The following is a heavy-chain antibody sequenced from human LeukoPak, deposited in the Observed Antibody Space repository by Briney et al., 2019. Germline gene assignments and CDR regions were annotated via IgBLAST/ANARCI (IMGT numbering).Heavy chain of an antibody. V-gene: IGHV1-69*01. Sequence: SVKVSCKATGGTFSSYAISWVRQAPGQGLEWMGGIIPIFGTANYAQKFQGRVTITADESTSTAYMELSSLRSEDTAVYYCARLRRGARTYYFDYWGQGTLVTVSS. J-gene: IGHJ4*02. CDR3: ARLRRGARTYYFDY. CDR1: GGTFSSYA. D-gene: IGHD1-26*01. CDR2: IIPIFGTA.